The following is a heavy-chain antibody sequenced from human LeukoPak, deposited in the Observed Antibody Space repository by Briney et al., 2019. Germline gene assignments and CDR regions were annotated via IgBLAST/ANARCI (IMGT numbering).Heavy chain of an antibody. CDR2: IWYDGSNK. CDR1: GFTFSSYG. D-gene: IGHD3-22*01. CDR3: AKAIRIGYYYDSSGYSP. J-gene: IGHJ3*01. V-gene: IGHV3-30*02. Sequence: GGSLRLSCAAPGFTFSSYGMHWVRQAPGKGLEWVAVIWYDGSNKYYADSVKGRFTISRDNSKNTLYLQMNSLRAEDTAVYYCAKAIRIGYYYDSSGYSPWGQGTMVTVSS.